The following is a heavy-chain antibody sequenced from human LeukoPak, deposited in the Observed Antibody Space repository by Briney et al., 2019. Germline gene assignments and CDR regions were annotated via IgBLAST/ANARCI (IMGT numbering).Heavy chain of an antibody. CDR1: GGSISSSSYY. V-gene: IGHV4-39*07. CDR2: IYYSGST. CDR3: AREINSSGYYNINDAFDI. D-gene: IGHD3-22*01. Sequence: SETLSLTCTVSGGSISSSSYYWGWIRQPPGKGLEWIGSIYYSGSTYYNPSLKSRVTISVDTSENQFSLKLSSVTAADTAVYYCAREINSSGYYNINDAFDIWGQGTMVTVSS. J-gene: IGHJ3*02.